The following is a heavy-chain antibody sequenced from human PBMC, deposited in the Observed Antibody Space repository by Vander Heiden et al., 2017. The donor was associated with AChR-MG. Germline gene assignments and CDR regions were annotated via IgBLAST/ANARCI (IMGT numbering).Heavy chain of an antibody. CDR2: ISSSGSTI. V-gene: IGHV3-48*03. Sequence: EVQLVESGGGLVQPGGSLRLSCAASGFTFSSYEMNWVRQAPGKGLEWVSYISSSGSTIYYADSVKGRFTISRDNAKNSLYLQMNSLRAEDTAVYYCARDSVGIAAASHFDYWGQGTLVTVSS. D-gene: IGHD6-13*01. CDR3: ARDSVGIAAASHFDY. J-gene: IGHJ4*02. CDR1: GFTFSSYE.